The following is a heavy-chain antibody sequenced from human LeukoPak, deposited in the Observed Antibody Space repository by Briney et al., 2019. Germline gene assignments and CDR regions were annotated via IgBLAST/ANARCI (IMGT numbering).Heavy chain of an antibody. V-gene: IGHV3-13*04. CDR1: GFTFSSYD. J-gene: IGHJ4*02. Sequence: GSLRLSCAASGFTFSSYDMHWVRKATGKGLEWVSVIGTSGDTYYARSAKGRFTISRENPKICLCLEMSSVSAWDTAGYFCSRVGSSGWPIYFVSWGEGTLVTVSS. CDR3: SRVGSSGWPIYFVS. D-gene: IGHD6-19*01. CDR2: IGTSGDT.